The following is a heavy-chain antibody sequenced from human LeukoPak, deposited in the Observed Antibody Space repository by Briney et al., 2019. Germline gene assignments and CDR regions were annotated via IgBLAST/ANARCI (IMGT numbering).Heavy chain of an antibody. CDR1: GVSISSSDYY. CDR2: ISSSGSP. CDR3: ARRTSNPVGAIDY. D-gene: IGHD1-26*01. V-gene: IGHV4-39*01. J-gene: IGHJ4*02. Sequence: SETPSLTCTVSGVSISSSDYYWGWIRQPPGTGLEWIGAISSSGSPYYNPSLKSRVTISVDSSKNQFSLKLTSVTAADTAVYYCARRTSNPVGAIDYWGQGALVTVSS.